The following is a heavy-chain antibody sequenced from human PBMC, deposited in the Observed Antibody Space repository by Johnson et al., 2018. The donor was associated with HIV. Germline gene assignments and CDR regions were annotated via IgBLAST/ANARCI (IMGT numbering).Heavy chain of an antibody. CDR3: ARDLGPGDYSGSYSDAFDI. CDR1: GFTFDDYA. Sequence: VQLVESGGGLVQPGRSLRLSCAASGFTFDDYAMHWVRQAPGKGLEWVSGISWDGGSTYYADSVKGRFPISRENSKKTLYLQMNSLRAEDTAVYYCARDLGPGDYSGSYSDAFDIWGQGTMVTVSS. J-gene: IGHJ3*02. CDR2: ISWDGGST. V-gene: IGHV3-9*01. D-gene: IGHD1-26*01.